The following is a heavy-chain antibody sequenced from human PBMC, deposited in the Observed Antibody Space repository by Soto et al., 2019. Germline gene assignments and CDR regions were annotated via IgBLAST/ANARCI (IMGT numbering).Heavy chain of an antibody. D-gene: IGHD3-3*01. J-gene: IGHJ4*02. CDR2: IYPSDSDT. CDR1: GDNFASSW. Sequence: ESLKISCKGSGDNFASSWLAWVRQMPGKGLELMVIIYPSDSDTRYRPSFQGQVTISADKSISSAYLQWSSLRASDTAMYYCARGGVSTRTFDYWGQGTPVTV. V-gene: IGHV5-51*01. CDR3: ARGGVSTRTFDY.